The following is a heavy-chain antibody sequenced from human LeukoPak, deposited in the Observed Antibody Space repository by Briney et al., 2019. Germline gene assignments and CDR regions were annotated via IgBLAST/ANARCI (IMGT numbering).Heavy chain of an antibody. CDR1: GFTFSSYA. D-gene: IGHD2-2*01. J-gene: IGHJ4*02. CDR3: AKGKLVVPAAFDY. V-gene: IGHV3-23*01. Sequence: PGGSLRLSCAASGFTFSSYAVSWVRQAPGKGLEWVSAISGSGGSTYYADSVKGRFTISRDNSKNTLYLQMNSLRAEDTAVYYCAKGKLVVPAAFDYWGQGTLVTVSS. CDR2: ISGSGGST.